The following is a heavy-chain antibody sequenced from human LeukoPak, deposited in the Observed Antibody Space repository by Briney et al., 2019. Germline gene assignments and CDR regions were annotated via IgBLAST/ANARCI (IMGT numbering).Heavy chain of an antibody. Sequence: ASVKVSCKASGYTFTSYGISWVRQAPGQGLEWMGWISAYNGNTNYAQKLQGRVTMTTYTSTSTAYMELRSLRSDDTAVYYCAREFFDCSGGSCYGFDPWGQGTLVTVSS. CDR2: ISAYNGNT. CDR3: AREFFDCSGGSCYGFDP. V-gene: IGHV1-18*01. D-gene: IGHD2-15*01. J-gene: IGHJ5*02. CDR1: GYTFTSYG.